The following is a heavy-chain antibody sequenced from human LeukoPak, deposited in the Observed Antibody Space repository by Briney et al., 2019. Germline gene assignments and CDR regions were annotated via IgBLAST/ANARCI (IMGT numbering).Heavy chain of an antibody. CDR2: IYYSGST. Sequence: SETLSLTCTVSGGSISSYYWSWIRQPPGKGLEWIGYIYYSGSTNYNPSLKSRVTISVDTSKNQFSLKLSSVTAADMAVYYCARGTSSSWYHNDYYYYGMDVWGQGTTVTVSS. CDR1: GGSISSYY. J-gene: IGHJ6*02. V-gene: IGHV4-59*08. CDR3: ARGTSSSWYHNDYYYYGMDV. D-gene: IGHD6-13*01.